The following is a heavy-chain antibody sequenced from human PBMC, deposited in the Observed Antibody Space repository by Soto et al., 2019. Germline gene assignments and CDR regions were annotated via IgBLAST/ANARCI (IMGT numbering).Heavy chain of an antibody. CDR2: IRSKAYGGTT. CDR3: TRVRGNIVATIKYFDY. V-gene: IGHV3-49*03. CDR1: GFTFGDYA. J-gene: IGHJ4*02. D-gene: IGHD5-12*01. Sequence: GGSLRLSCTASGFTFGDYAMSWFRQAPGKGLEWVGFIRSKAYGGTTEYAASVKGRFTISRDDSKSIAYLQMNSLKTEDTAVYYCTRVRGNIVATIKYFDYWGQGTLVTVSS.